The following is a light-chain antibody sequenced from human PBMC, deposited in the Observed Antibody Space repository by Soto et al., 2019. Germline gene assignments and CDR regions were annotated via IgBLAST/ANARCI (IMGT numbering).Light chain of an antibody. CDR1: SSNIGRNT. CDR3: TSYTTDTALV. Sequence: QSVLTQPPSASGTPGQRVTISCSGSSSNIGRNTVNWYQHLPGTAPKLLIYSNNQRPSGVPDRFSGSKSGTSASLAISGLQSEDEADYYCTSYTTDTALVFGTGTKLTVL. J-gene: IGLJ1*01. CDR2: SNN. V-gene: IGLV1-44*01.